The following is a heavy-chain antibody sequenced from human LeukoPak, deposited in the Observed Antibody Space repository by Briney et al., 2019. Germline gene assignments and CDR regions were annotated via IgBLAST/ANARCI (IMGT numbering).Heavy chain of an antibody. Sequence: PSETLSLTCTVSGGSISSYYWSWIRQPPGKGLEWIGYIYYSGSTNYNPSLKSRVTISVDTSKNQFSLKLSSVTAADTAVYYCARRLRSIAAAGTGGKGRYYYYMDVWGKGTTVTISS. CDR1: GGSISSYY. CDR3: ARRLRSIAAAGTGGKGRYYYYMDV. J-gene: IGHJ6*03. CDR2: IYYSGST. V-gene: IGHV4-59*08. D-gene: IGHD6-13*01.